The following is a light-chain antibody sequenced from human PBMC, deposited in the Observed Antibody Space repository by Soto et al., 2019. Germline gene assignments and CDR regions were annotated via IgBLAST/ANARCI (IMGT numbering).Light chain of an antibody. Sequence: EIVLTQSPATLSVSLGEGATLSCRASQSVSSNLAWYQQKPGQAPRLLIYGTSTRATGIPARFSGSGSGTDFTLTISSLQSEDFAVYYCQQYNNWPPKITFGPGTKVDMK. V-gene: IGKV3-15*01. CDR3: QQYNNWPPKIT. CDR2: GTS. CDR1: QSVSSN. J-gene: IGKJ3*01.